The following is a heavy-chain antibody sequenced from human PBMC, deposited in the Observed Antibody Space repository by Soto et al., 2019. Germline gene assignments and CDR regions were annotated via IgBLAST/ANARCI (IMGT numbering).Heavy chain of an antibody. CDR1: GFTFSSYA. Sequence: EVQLLESGGGLVQPGGSLRLSCAASGFTFSSYAMSWVRQAPGKGLEWVSAISGSGGSTYYADSVKGRFTISRDNSKNTLYLQMNSLRAEDTAVYYCAKSSITMIVVVRGAAFDIWGQGTMVTVSS. CDR3: AKSSITMIVVVRGAAFDI. CDR2: ISGSGGST. D-gene: IGHD3-22*01. V-gene: IGHV3-23*01. J-gene: IGHJ3*02.